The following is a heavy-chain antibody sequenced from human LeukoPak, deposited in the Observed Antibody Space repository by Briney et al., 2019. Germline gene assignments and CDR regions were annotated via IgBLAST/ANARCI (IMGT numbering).Heavy chain of an antibody. Sequence: SETLSLTCAVSDYSISSGDYWGWTRQPPGKGLEWIGSVYYSGSTHYSPSLKNRVTISVDTSKNQFSLKLRSVTAADTALYYCARNDSSGYFDYWGQGTLVTVS. V-gene: IGHV4-38-2*01. CDR3: ARNDSSGYFDY. J-gene: IGHJ4*02. CDR2: VYYSGST. CDR1: DYSISSGDY. D-gene: IGHD3-22*01.